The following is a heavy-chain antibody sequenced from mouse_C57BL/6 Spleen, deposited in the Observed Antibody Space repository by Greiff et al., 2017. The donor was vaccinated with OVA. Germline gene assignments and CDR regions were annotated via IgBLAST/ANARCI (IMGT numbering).Heavy chain of an antibody. D-gene: IGHD2-1*01. J-gene: IGHJ2*01. CDR2: IYPSDSET. CDR1: GYTFTSYW. CDR3: ARKSYSGNYRYFDY. Sequence: QVQLQQPGAELVRPGSSVKLSCKASGYTFTSYWMDWVKQRPGQGLEWIGNIYPSDSETHYNQKFKDKATLTVDKSSSTAYMQLSSLTSEDAAVYYCARKSYSGNYRYFDYWGQGTTLTVSS. V-gene: IGHV1-61*01.